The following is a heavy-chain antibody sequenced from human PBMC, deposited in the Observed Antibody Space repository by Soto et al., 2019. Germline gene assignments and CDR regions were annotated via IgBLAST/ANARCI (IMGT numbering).Heavy chain of an antibody. V-gene: IGHV5-10-1*01. CDR3: ASHLDTNHDTRGGMDV. J-gene: IGHJ6*02. CDR1: GYSFTSYW. CDR2: IDPSDSYT. D-gene: IGHD3-9*01. Sequence: GESLKISCKVSGYSFTSYWISWVRQMPGKGLEWMGRIDPSDSYTNYSPSFQGHVTISADKSISTAYLQWSSLKASDTAMYYCASHLDTNHDTRGGMDVWGQGTTVTVSS.